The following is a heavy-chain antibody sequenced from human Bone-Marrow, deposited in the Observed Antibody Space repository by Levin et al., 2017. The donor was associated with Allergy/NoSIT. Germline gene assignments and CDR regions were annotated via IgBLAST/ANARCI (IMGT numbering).Heavy chain of an antibody. D-gene: IGHD6-19*01. CDR2: IRSKANSYAT. J-gene: IGHJ4*02. CDR1: GFTFSGSA. V-gene: IGHV3-73*01. CDR3: TRHAAVGPY. Sequence: GESLKISCAASGFTFSGSAMHWVRQASGKGLEWVGRIRSKANSYATAYAASVKGRFTISRDDSKNTAYLQMNSLKTEDTAVYYCTRHAAVGPYWGQGTLVTVSS.